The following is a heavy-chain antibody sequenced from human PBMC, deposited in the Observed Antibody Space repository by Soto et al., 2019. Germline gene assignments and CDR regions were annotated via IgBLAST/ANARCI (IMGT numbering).Heavy chain of an antibody. CDR1: GYSFTTYG. CDR2: ISDYNGNT. V-gene: IGHV1-18*01. J-gene: IGHJ6*02. CDR3: AREGYYSGSGSYSPPRYYGMDV. D-gene: IGHD3-10*01. Sequence: QVQLVQSGAEVKKPGASVKVSCKASGYSFTTYGISWVRQAPVQGLEWMGWISDYNGNTNYEKKFQGRVTMTTDTSTRTAYMELKSLRSDDTAVYYCAREGYYSGSGSYSPPRYYGMDVWGQGTTVTVS.